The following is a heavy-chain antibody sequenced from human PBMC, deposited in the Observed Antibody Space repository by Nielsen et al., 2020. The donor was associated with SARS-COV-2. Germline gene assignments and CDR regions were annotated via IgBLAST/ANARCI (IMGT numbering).Heavy chain of an antibody. CDR1: GFTFSSYG. Sequence: GESLKISCAASGFTFSSYGMHWVRQAPGKGLEWVSYISSSGSTIYYADSVKGRFTISRDNAKNSLYLQMNSLRAEDTAVYYCASLLGYSSSWYEYYYYGMDVWGQGTTVTVSS. D-gene: IGHD6-13*01. CDR3: ASLLGYSSSWYEYYYYGMDV. J-gene: IGHJ6*02. V-gene: IGHV3-48*04. CDR2: ISSSGSTI.